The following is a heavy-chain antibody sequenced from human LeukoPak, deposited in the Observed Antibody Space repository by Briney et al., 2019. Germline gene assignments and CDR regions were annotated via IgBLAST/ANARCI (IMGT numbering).Heavy chain of an antibody. CDR2: TYPSGST. CDR1: GDSISSSNW. Sequence: ASGTLSLTSAVSGDSISSSNWWTWFRQPPGKGLEWIGETYPSGSTNYNPSLKSRVTISVDKSKNQFSLRLSSVTTADTAVYYCARNGGNSDVDYWGQGTLVTVYS. V-gene: IGHV4-4*02. CDR3: ARNGGNSDVDY. D-gene: IGHD4-23*01. J-gene: IGHJ4*02.